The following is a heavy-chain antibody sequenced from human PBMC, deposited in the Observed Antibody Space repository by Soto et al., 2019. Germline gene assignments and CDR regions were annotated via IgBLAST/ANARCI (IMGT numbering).Heavy chain of an antibody. V-gene: IGHV3-33*01. CDR2: IWYGGSNK. D-gene: IGHD3-3*01. Sequence: QVQLVESGGGVVQPGRSLRLSCAASGFTFSSYGMHWVRQAPGKGLEWVAVIWYGGSNKYYADSVKGRFTISRDNSKNTLYLQMNSLRAEDTAVYYCARAPTIFGVVTYYYYYGMDVWGQGTTVTVSS. CDR3: ARAPTIFGVVTYYYYYGMDV. CDR1: GFTFSSYG. J-gene: IGHJ6*02.